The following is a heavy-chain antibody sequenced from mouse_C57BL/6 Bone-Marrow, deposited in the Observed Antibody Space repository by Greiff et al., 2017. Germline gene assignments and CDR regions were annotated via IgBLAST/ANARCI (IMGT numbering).Heavy chain of an antibody. J-gene: IGHJ4*01. CDR3: ARFDYDDYYAMDY. Sequence: LEESGAELVRPGTSVKMSCKASGYTFTNYWIGWAKQRPGHGLEWIGDIYPGGGYTNYNEKFKGKATLTADKSSSTAYMQFSSLTSEDSAIYYCARFDYDDYYAMDYWGQGTSVTVSS. CDR2: IYPGGGYT. V-gene: IGHV1-63*01. CDR1: GYTFTNYW. D-gene: IGHD2-4*01.